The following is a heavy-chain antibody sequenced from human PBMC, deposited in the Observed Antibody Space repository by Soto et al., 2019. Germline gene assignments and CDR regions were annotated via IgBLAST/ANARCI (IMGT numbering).Heavy chain of an antibody. CDR3: ARDCSGGSCYPALGA. CDR2: IYSDGTT. Sequence: PGGSLRLSCAASGFAVSNTYMSWVRQAPGRGLEWVSFIYSDGTTCYADSVKGRFTISRDTSKSTLSLQMNSLRAEDTAVYYCARDCSGGSCYPALGAWGQGTLVTVSS. D-gene: IGHD2-15*01. J-gene: IGHJ5*02. V-gene: IGHV3-53*01. CDR1: GFAVSNTY.